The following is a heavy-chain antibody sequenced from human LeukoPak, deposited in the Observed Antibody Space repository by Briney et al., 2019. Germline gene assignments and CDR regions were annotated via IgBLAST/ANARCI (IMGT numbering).Heavy chain of an antibody. CDR2: ITHSGSP. V-gene: IGHV4-34*01. CDR3: VREREQRDKRRYATGYDY. D-gene: IGHD3-9*01. CDR1: GGSFSGYF. Sequence: SETLSLTCAVYGGSFSGYFWSWIRQSPEKGLEWIGEITHSGSPDYNPSLNSRVTISVDTSRNQFSLKLSSVTAADTAVYYCVREREQRDKRRYATGYDYWGQGTLVTVSS. J-gene: IGHJ4*02.